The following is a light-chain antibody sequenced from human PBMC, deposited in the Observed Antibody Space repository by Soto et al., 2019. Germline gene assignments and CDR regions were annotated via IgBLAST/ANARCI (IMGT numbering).Light chain of an antibody. CDR3: QQYNAWPLFT. J-gene: IGKJ2*01. CDR2: GAS. Sequence: EIVMTQSPGTLSVSPGERVTLSCRASESVSNNLAWYHQKPGQPPRLLLYGASIRATNIPARFSGSGSGTEFTLTISSLQSEDFGIYFCQQYNAWPLFTFGQGTELKIK. CDR1: ESVSNN. V-gene: IGKV3-15*01.